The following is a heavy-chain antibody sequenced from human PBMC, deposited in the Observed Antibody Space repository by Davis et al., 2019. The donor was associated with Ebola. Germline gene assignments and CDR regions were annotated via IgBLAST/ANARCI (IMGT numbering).Heavy chain of an antibody. V-gene: IGHV1-69*13. J-gene: IGHJ4*02. CDR2: IIPIFGTA. Sequence: SVKVSCKASGGTFSSYAISWVRQAPGQGLEWMGGIIPIFGTANYAQKFQGRVTITADESTSTAYMELSSLRSEDTAVYYCARDSREMITFGGVENWGQGTLVTVSS. D-gene: IGHD3-16*01. CDR1: GGTFSSYA. CDR3: ARDSREMITFGGVEN.